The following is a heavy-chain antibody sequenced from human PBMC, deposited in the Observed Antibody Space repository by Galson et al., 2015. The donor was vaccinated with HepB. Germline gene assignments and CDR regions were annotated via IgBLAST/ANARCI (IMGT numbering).Heavy chain of an antibody. CDR3: TSVVVVPTAIPEYFQH. V-gene: IGHV1-69*04. CDR1: GGAFSRYA. CDR2: IIVILGIP. J-gene: IGHJ1*01. D-gene: IGHD2-2*02. Sequence: SVKVSCKASGGAFSRYAINWVRQAPGQGLEWMGRIIVILGIPNYAQRFQGRVTITADKSTSTAYMELSSLRSEDTAIYYCTSVVVVPTAIPEYFQHWGQGTLVTVSS.